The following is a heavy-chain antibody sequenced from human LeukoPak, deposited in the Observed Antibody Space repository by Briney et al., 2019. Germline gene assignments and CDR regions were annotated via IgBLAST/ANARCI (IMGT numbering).Heavy chain of an antibody. J-gene: IGHJ4*02. Sequence: PGGSLSLSCAASAFTFSSYSMNWVRQAPGKGLEWVSSISSSSSYIYYADSVKGRFTISRDNAKNSLYLQMNSLRADDTAVYYCARDLEWSDQLYYFDYWGQGTLVTVSS. CDR1: AFTFSSYS. CDR3: ARDLEWSDQLYYFDY. CDR2: ISSSSSYI. V-gene: IGHV3-21*01. D-gene: IGHD3-3*01.